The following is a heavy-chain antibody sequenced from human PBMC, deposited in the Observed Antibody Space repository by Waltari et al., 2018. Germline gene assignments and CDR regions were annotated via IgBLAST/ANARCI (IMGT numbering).Heavy chain of an antibody. CDR2: VYTSVGT. Sequence: QVQLQESGPGLVKPSETLSLTCTVSGGSISSYYWSWIRQPAGKGLEWIGRVYTSVGTNYNPSLKSRVTMSVDTSKNQFSLKLSSVTAADTAVYYCARNYDSSGYYPQLFDYWGQGTLVTVSS. D-gene: IGHD3-22*01. V-gene: IGHV4-4*07. CDR3: ARNYDSSGYYPQLFDY. J-gene: IGHJ4*02. CDR1: GGSISSYY.